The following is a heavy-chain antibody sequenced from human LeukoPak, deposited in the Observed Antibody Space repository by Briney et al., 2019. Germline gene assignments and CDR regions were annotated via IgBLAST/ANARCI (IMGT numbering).Heavy chain of an antibody. V-gene: IGHV4-59*01. CDR1: GGSLSSYY. D-gene: IGHD4-11*01. CDR3: ARGPVTFDY. CDR2: IYYSGST. Sequence: PSETLSLTCTVSGGSLSSYYWSWIRQPPGKGLEWIGYIYYSGSTNCNPSLKSRVTISVDTSKNQFSLKLSSVTAADTAVYYCARGPVTFDYWGQGTLVTVSS. J-gene: IGHJ4*02.